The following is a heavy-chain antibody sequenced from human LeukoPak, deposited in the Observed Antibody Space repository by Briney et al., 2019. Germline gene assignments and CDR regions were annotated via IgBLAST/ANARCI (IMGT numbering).Heavy chain of an antibody. CDR2: ISSGSSYI. CDR1: GFTFSSYS. CDR3: AREKSVYYYDSSGYYDY. Sequence: GGSLRLSCAASGFTFSSYSMNWVRQAPGKGLEWVSSISSGSSYIYYADSVKGRFTISRGNAKNSLYLQMNSLRAEDTAVYYCAREKSVYYYDSSGYYDYWGQGTLVTVSS. D-gene: IGHD3-22*01. J-gene: IGHJ4*02. V-gene: IGHV3-21*04.